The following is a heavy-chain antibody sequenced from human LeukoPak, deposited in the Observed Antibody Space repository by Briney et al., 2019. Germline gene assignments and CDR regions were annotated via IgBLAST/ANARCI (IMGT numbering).Heavy chain of an antibody. V-gene: IGHV3-30*03. Sequence: GGSLRLSCAASGFTFSSYGMPWVRQAPGKGLEWVAVISYDGSNKYYADSVKGRFTISRDNSKNTLYLQMNSLRAEDTAVYYCASTTTVIDYWGQGTLVTVSS. CDR2: ISYDGSNK. J-gene: IGHJ4*02. CDR3: ASTTTVIDY. CDR1: GFTFSSYG. D-gene: IGHD4-17*01.